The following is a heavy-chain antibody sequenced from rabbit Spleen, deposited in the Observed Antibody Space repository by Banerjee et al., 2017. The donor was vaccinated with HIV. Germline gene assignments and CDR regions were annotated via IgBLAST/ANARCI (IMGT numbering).Heavy chain of an antibody. D-gene: IGHD3-1*01. V-gene: IGHV1S40*01. J-gene: IGHJ4*01. CDR1: GFSFSNNYV. CDR3: ARQSSRSFGL. Sequence: QSLEESGGDLVKPGASLTLTCTASGFSFSNNYVMCWVRQAPGKGLEWIACISAGSSDSTYYASWAKGRFTISKTSSTTVTLQMTSLAVADTATYFCARQSSRSFGLWGPGTLVTVS. CDR2: ISAGSSDST.